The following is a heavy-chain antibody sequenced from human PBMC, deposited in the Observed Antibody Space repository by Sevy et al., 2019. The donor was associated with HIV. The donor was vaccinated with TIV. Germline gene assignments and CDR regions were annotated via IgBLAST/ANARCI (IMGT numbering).Heavy chain of an antibody. V-gene: IGHV4-59*01. J-gene: IGHJ4*02. CDR2: IYFTGNT. Sequence: SETLSLTCSVSGGSISSYFWTWVRQSPGKGLEWVGNIYFTGNTDYSPSLKSRVTLSLDTSKSQFSLTLKSVTAADTAIYVFSRDSTTRPGVLDYWGQGTLVTVSS. D-gene: IGHD1-1*01. CDR1: GGSISSYF. CDR3: SRDSTTRPGVLDY.